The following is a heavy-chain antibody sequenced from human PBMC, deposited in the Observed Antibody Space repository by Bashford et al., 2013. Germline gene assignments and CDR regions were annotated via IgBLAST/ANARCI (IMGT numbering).Heavy chain of an antibody. V-gene: IGHV3-23*01. CDR2: ISFHGQNT. D-gene: IGHD4-11*01. J-gene: IGHJ4*02. CDR3: ADDYSTFNHLEY. Sequence: VRQAPGKGLEWVATISFHGQNTHYADSVEGRFTISRDDSKSTLFLLMNSLRADDTAIYYCADDYSTFNHLEYWGQGSLVTVSS.